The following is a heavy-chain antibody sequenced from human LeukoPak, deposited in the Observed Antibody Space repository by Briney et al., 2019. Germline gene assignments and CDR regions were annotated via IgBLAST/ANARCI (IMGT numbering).Heavy chain of an antibody. V-gene: IGHV3-23*01. J-gene: IGHJ4*02. CDR2: ITGSGDAT. D-gene: IGHD5-18*01. CDR1: GFTFSTYP. Sequence: GGALRPSCTASGFTFSTYPMYWVRQAPGKVLEWVSAITGSGDATYYAESMKGRFTLSRDNYKNTLYLQMNSLRAEDTAVYYCASSRVYGYHDYWGQGTLVTVSS. CDR3: ASSRVYGYHDY.